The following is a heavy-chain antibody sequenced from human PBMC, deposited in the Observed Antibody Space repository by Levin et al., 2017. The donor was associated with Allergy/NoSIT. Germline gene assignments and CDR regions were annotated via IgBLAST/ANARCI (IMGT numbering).Heavy chain of an antibody. CDR3: ARRGPRFWSGYGGGYFDY. Sequence: GSLRLSCAVYGGSFSGYYWSWIRQPPGKGLEWIGEINHSGSTNYNPSLKSRVTISVDTSKNQFSLKLSSVTAADTAVYYCARRGPRFWSGYGGGYFDYWGQGTLVTVSS. J-gene: IGHJ4*02. CDR2: INHSGST. D-gene: IGHD3-3*01. V-gene: IGHV4-34*01. CDR1: GGSFSGYY.